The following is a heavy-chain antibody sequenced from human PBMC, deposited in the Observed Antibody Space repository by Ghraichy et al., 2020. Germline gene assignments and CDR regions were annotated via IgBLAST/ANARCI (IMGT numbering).Heavy chain of an antibody. V-gene: IGHV3-23*01. J-gene: IGHJ6*02. D-gene: IGHD2-8*01. Sequence: GGSLRLSCAASGFSLLSYAMSWVRQAPGKGLERVSGLNGGTTYYADSVKGRFTISRDNSKNTVYLQMNSLRAEDTAVYYCARIRGASNYNALDVWGQGTTVTVSS. CDR3: ARIRGASNYNALDV. CDR1: GFSLLSYA. CDR2: LNGGTT.